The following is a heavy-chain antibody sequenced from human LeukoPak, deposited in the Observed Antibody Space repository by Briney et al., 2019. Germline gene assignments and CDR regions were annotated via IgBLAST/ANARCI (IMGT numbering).Heavy chain of an antibody. Sequence: GGSLRLSCAASGFIFSSYGMHWVRQAPGRGLEWVAVIWSDGINEYYTDSVKGRFTISRDNSNNTLSLQIDSLRAEDTAVYYCAKDISFKGSLMVRGVQFDSWGQGTLVTVSS. CDR1: GFIFSSYG. D-gene: IGHD3-10*01. V-gene: IGHV3-33*06. CDR2: IWSDGINE. CDR3: AKDISFKGSLMVRGVQFDS. J-gene: IGHJ4*02.